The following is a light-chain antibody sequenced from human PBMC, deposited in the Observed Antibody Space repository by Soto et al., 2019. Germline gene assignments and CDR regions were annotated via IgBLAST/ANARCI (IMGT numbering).Light chain of an antibody. V-gene: IGLV2-14*01. CDR1: STDVGGYNY. J-gene: IGLJ1*01. Sequence: QSPLAQPSSVSGSPGHWITISCTGTSTDVGGYNYVSWYQHHPGKGPKLIIYEVNNRPSGVSDRFSGSKSGNKASLTISNLEAEDESDYYCGSYTSTDTPFVFGTGTKFTV. CDR3: GSYTSTDTPFV. CDR2: EVN.